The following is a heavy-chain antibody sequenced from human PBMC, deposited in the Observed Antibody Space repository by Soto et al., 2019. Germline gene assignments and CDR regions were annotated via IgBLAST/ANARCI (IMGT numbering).Heavy chain of an antibody. J-gene: IGHJ5*02. V-gene: IGHV4-59*01. CDR3: ARAGLWLAPSAFDP. Sequence: SDTLSLTCTVSGGSISSYYWSWIRQPPGKGLEWIGYIYYSGSTNYNPSLKSRVTISVDTSKNQFSLKLSSVTAADTAVYYCARAGLWLAPSAFDPWGQGTLVTVSS. CDR1: GGSISSYY. D-gene: IGHD6-19*01. CDR2: IYYSGST.